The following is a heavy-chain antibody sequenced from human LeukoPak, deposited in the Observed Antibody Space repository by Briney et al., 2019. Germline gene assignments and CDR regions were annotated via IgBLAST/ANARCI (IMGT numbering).Heavy chain of an antibody. J-gene: IGHJ3*02. CDR1: GYTFTGYY. CDR3: ARDALGYEGPFDI. CDR2: INPNSGGT. V-gene: IGHV1-2*02. Sequence: ASVKVSCKASGYTFTGYYMHWVRQAPGQGLEWMGWINPNSGGTNYAQKVQGRVTMTRDTSISTAYMELSRLRSDDTAVYYCARDALGYEGPFDIWGQGTMVTVSS. D-gene: IGHD3-16*01.